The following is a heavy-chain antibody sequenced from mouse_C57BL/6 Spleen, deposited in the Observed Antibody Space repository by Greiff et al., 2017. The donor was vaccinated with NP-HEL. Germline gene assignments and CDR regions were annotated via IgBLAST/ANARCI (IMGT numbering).Heavy chain of an antibody. D-gene: IGHD1-1*01. CDR1: GYTFTSYW. V-gene: IGHV1-7*01. CDR2: INPSSGYT. CDR3: AREVPYYYGSSYDWYFDV. Sequence: QVQLQQSGAELAKPGASVKLSCKASGYTFTSYWMHWVKQRPGQGLEWIGYINPSSGYTKYNQKFKDKATLTADKSSSTAYMQLSSLTYEDSAVYYCAREVPYYYGSSYDWYFDVWGTGTTVTVSS. J-gene: IGHJ1*03.